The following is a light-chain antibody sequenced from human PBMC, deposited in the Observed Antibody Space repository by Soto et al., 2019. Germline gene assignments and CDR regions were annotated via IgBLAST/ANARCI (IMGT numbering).Light chain of an antibody. Sequence: DIPMTQSPSSLSASAGDRVSITCPTSRSGSRSLNWYQQKTGEAPKLLIYDASNVQSRVPSRFSGSESGTDFTVTISSLQPEDFATYYCHQSHDFPYSFGQGTRREI. CDR2: DAS. J-gene: IGKJ2*03. V-gene: IGKV1-39*01. CDR3: HQSHDFPYS. CDR1: RSGSRS.